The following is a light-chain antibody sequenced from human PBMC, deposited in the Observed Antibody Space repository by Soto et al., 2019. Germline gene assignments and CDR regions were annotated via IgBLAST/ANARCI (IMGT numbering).Light chain of an antibody. J-gene: IGLJ1*01. V-gene: IGLV1-44*01. CDR2: NNN. Sequence: QSVLTQPSSASGTPGQRVTISCSGSYSNIGDNTVNWYQQLPGTAPKLLMYNNNQRSSGVPDRFSGSKSGTSASLAISGLQSEDEADYYCAAWEDSLTGYVFGTGTKVTVL. CDR1: YSNIGDNT. CDR3: AAWEDSLTGYV.